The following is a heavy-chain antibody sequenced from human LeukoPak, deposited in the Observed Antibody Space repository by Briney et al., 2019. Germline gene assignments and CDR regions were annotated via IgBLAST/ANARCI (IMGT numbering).Heavy chain of an antibody. J-gene: IGHJ5*02. V-gene: IGHV4-61*02. CDR3: ARGGVVPAHKGVRVWFDP. Sequence: SETLSLTCTVSGGSISSGSYYWSWIRQPAGKGLEWIGRIYTSGSTNYNPSLKSRVTMSVDTSKTQFSLKLSSVTAADTAVYYCARGGVVPAHKGVRVWFDPWGQGTLVTVSS. CDR2: IYTSGST. D-gene: IGHD2-2*01. CDR1: GGSISSGSYY.